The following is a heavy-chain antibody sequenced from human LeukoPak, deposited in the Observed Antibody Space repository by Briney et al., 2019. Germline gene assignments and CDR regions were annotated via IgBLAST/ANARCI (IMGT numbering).Heavy chain of an antibody. D-gene: IGHD6-19*01. Sequence: SETLSLTCTVSGGSISSYYWSWIRQPPGKGLEWIGYIYYSGSTNYNPSLKSRVTISVDTSKNQFSLKLSSVTAADTAVYYCAKEDVGGWYGIDYWGQGTLVTVSS. J-gene: IGHJ4*02. CDR3: AKEDVGGWYGIDY. CDR2: IYYSGST. CDR1: GGSISSYY. V-gene: IGHV4-59*12.